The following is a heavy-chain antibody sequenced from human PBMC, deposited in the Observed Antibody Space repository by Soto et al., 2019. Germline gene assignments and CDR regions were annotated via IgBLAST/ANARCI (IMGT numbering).Heavy chain of an antibody. CDR1: GFTFSSHW. CDR2: INYDGTNT. J-gene: IGHJ4*02. D-gene: IGHD6-19*01. CDR3: ARDGGWNFDY. Sequence: GGSLRLSCAASGFTFSSHWMHWVRQDPGKGLVWVSHINYDGTNTNYADAVKGRFTVSRDNARNTLYLQMNSLTVEDTAVYYCARDGGWNFDYWGQGTLVTVSS. V-gene: IGHV3-74*01.